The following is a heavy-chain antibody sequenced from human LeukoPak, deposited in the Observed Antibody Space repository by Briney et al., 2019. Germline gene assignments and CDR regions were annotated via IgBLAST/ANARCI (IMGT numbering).Heavy chain of an antibody. V-gene: IGHV4-61*02. CDR1: GGSISSGSYY. CDR3: ARGLNWFETENWFDP. D-gene: IGHD3-9*01. J-gene: IGHJ5*01. CDR2: IYTSGST. Sequence: KPSETLSLTCTVSGGSISSGSYYWSWIRQPAGKGLEWIGRIYTSGSTNYNPSLKSRVTMSVDTSKNQFSLKLSSVTAADTAVYYCARGLNWFETENWFDPWGQGTLVTVSS.